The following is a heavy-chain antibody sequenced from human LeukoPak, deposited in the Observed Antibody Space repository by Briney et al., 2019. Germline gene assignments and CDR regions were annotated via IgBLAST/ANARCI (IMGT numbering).Heavy chain of an antibody. D-gene: IGHD2-8*01. J-gene: IGHJ5*02. Sequence: KPSETLSLTCAVYGGSFSGYYWSWIRQPPGKGLEWIGEINHSGSTNYNPSLKSRVTISVDTSKNQFSLKLSSVTAADTAVYYCARSKANGVSFVDPWGQGTLVTVSS. CDR1: GGSFSGYY. CDR3: ARSKANGVSFVDP. CDR2: INHSGST. V-gene: IGHV4-34*01.